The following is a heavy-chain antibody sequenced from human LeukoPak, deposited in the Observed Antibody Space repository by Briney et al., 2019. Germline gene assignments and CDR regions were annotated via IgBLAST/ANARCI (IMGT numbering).Heavy chain of an antibody. CDR1: GDSISGNY. V-gene: IGHV4-59*07. CDR2: IYSSGST. CDR3: ARTRHSGSLDY. D-gene: IGHD3-10*01. J-gene: IGHJ4*02. Sequence: PSDTLSLTCTVSGDSISGNYWSWIRQPTGKGLEWIGYIYSSGSTKYNPSLKSRVTISVDTSKNQFSLKLSSVTAADTAVYYCARTRHSGSLDYWGQGTLVTVSS.